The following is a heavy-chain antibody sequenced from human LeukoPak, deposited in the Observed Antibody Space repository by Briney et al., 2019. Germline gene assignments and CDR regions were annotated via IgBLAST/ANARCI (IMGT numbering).Heavy chain of an antibody. J-gene: IGHJ4*02. D-gene: IGHD3-10*01. CDR3: AKQDGATVRGVYPLDY. V-gene: IGHV3-23*01. Sequence: GGSLRLSCAASGFTFSSYAMSWVRQAPGEGLEWVSAVSGSGGDTYYADSVKGRFTISRDNSKNTLYLQMNSLRAEDTAVYYCAKQDGATVRGVYPLDYWGQGTLVTVSS. CDR2: VSGSGGDT. CDR1: GFTFSSYA.